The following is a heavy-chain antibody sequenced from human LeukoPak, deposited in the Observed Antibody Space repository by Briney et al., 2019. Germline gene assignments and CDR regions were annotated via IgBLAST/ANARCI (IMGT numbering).Heavy chain of an antibody. D-gene: IGHD3-16*01. CDR2: IYYSGST. Sequence: LSETLSLTCTVSGGSISSSSYYWGWIRQPPGKGLEWIGSIYYSGSTYYNPSLKSRVTISVDTSKNQFSLKLSSVTAADTAVYYCARRLVFDYWGQGTLVTVSS. J-gene: IGHJ4*02. CDR3: ARRLVFDY. V-gene: IGHV4-39*01. CDR1: GGSISSSSYY.